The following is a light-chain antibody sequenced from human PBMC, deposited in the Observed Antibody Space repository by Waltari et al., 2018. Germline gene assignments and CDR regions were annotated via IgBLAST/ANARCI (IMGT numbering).Light chain of an antibody. CDR2: EVS. J-gene: IGLJ1*01. Sequence: QSALTQPASVSGSPGQSLTIPCTGTSRDVGGFNYVSWYQQHPGKAPKLMIYEVSNRPSGVSSRFSGSKSGNTASLTISGLQAEDESDYYCSSFTSSSVYVFGTGTKVTVL. V-gene: IGLV2-14*01. CDR3: SSFTSSSVYV. CDR1: SRDVGGFNY.